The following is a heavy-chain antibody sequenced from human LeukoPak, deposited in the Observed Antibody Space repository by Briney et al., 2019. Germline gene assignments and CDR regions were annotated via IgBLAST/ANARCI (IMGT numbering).Heavy chain of an antibody. D-gene: IGHD1-1*01. V-gene: IGHV3-21*01. J-gene: IGHJ4*02. CDR3: ARLQTTHDY. CDR2: ISSRSSYI. Sequence: PGGSLRLSCAASGFTFSSYSMNWVRQAPGKGLEWASSISSRSSYIYYADSVKGRFTISRDNAKNSLYLQMNSLRAEDTAVYYCARLQTTHDYWGQGTLVTVSS. CDR1: GFTFSSYS.